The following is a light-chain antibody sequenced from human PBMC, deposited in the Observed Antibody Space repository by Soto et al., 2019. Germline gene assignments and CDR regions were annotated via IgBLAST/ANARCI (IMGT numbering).Light chain of an antibody. V-gene: IGLV2-8*01. Sequence: QSVLTQPPAASGAPGQSVTSSCTGTSSDVGAFDYVSCYQQYPANAPKLIIPEVTKRPSAVPDRCSRSKSGNTASLTVSGLRAEDEADYSCSSYAGTNDISVFGTGTQVIVL. CDR1: SSDVGAFDY. CDR3: SSYAGTNDISV. CDR2: EVT. J-gene: IGLJ1*01.